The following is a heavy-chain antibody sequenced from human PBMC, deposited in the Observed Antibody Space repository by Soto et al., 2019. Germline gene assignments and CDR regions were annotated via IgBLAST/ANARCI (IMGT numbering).Heavy chain of an antibody. CDR3: ARAMTIFGVGEINWLDP. D-gene: IGHD3-3*01. Sequence: PGGSLRLACAASGFTFSDYYMSWIRQAPGKGLEWVSYISTSGSTIYYADSVKGRFTISRDNAKNSLYLQMNSLRAEDTAVYYCARAMTIFGVGEINWLDPWGQGTLVTVSS. J-gene: IGHJ5*02. CDR1: GFTFSDYY. V-gene: IGHV3-11*04. CDR2: ISTSGSTI.